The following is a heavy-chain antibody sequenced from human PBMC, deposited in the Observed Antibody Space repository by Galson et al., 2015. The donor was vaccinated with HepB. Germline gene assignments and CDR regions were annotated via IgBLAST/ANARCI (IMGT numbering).Heavy chain of an antibody. Sequence: CKASGYTFTSYAMNWVRQAPGQGLEWMGWINTNTGNPTYAQGFTGRFVFSLDTSVSTAYLQISSLKAEDTAVYYCAKGIAAAGDYYYYGMDVWGQGTTVTVSS. V-gene: IGHV7-4-1*02. CDR3: AKGIAAAGDYYYYGMDV. CDR2: INTNTGNP. J-gene: IGHJ6*02. D-gene: IGHD6-13*01. CDR1: GYTFTSYA.